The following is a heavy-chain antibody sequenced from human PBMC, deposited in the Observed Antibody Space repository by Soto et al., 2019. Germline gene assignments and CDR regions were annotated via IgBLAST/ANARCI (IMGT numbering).Heavy chain of an antibody. J-gene: IGHJ6*02. V-gene: IGHV4-30-4*01. CDR3: ARGEVVPAALYYYGMDV. Sequence: QVQLQESGPGLVKPSQTLSLTCTVSGGSISSGDYYWSWIRQPPGKGLEWIGYIYYSGSTYYNPSLKSRVTISVDTSKNQFSRKLSSVTAADTAVYYCARGEVVPAALYYYGMDVWGQGTTVTVSS. D-gene: IGHD2-2*01. CDR2: IYYSGST. CDR1: GGSISSGDYY.